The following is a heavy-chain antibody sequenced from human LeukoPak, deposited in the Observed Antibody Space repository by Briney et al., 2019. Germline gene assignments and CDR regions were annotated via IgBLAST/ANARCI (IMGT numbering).Heavy chain of an antibody. V-gene: IGHV3-53*01. CDR2: IYTTGNT. CDR3: ARASATLVGRYSGYDRFTFDY. Sequence: GGSLRLSCAASEFTVSSNCMSWVRQAPGKGLEWVSVIYTTGNTYYADSVKGRFTISRDNSKNTVYLQMNSLRAEDTALYYCARASATLVGRYSGYDRFTFDYWGQGTLVTVSS. J-gene: IGHJ4*02. D-gene: IGHD5-12*01. CDR1: EFTVSSNC.